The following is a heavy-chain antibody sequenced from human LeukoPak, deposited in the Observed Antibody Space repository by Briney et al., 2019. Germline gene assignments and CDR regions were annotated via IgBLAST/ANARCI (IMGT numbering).Heavy chain of an antibody. D-gene: IGHD4-23*01. Sequence: PGGSLRLSCAASGFTFSSYAMHWVRQAPGKGLGWVAVISYDGSNKYYADSVKGRFTISRDNSKNTLYLQMNSLRAEDTAVYYCARGNDYGGNSRYFDYWGQGTLVTVSS. CDR2: ISYDGSNK. V-gene: IGHV3-30-3*01. CDR1: GFTFSSYA. J-gene: IGHJ4*02. CDR3: ARGNDYGGNSRYFDY.